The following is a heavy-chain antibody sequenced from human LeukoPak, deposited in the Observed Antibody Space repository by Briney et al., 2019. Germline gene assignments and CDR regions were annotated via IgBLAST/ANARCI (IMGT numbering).Heavy chain of an antibody. CDR2: IKLDGSEK. CDR1: GFTFSSYW. D-gene: IGHD5-12*01. CDR3: ARGRERNGGYVMDIDY. J-gene: IGHJ4*02. Sequence: GGSLRLSCAASGFTFSSYWMMWVRQAPGQGLEWVASIKLDGSEKYLVDSVKGRFAISRDNAKKLVFLQMNSLRAEDTAVYYCARGRERNGGYVMDIDYWGQGRLVTVSS. V-gene: IGHV3-7*04.